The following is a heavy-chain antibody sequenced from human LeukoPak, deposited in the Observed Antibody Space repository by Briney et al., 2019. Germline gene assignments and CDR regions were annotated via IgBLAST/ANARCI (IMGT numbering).Heavy chain of an antibody. V-gene: IGHV1-2*06. J-gene: IGHJ4*02. Sequence: ASVKVSCKTYGYTFSGYYIHWVRQAPGQGLEWLGRIDPKSGGTSFAHNFQGRVTMTTDTSISTVYMDLSSLRSDDTAVYYCARDSRVSADYWGQGTLVTVSS. CDR2: IDPKSGGT. D-gene: IGHD2-8*01. CDR3: ARDSRVSADY. CDR1: GYTFSGYY.